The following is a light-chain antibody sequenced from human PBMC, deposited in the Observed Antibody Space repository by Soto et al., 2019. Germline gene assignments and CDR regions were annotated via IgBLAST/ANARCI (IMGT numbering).Light chain of an antibody. CDR2: DVN. CDR1: TSDVGGYNH. Sequence: QSALIQPASVSGSPGQSITISCTGTTSDVGGYNHVSWFQQHPGKVPKLMIYDVNNRPSGVSNRFSGSKSGNTASLTISGLQAEDGADYYCSSYTNTNTLVFGGGTKVTVL. J-gene: IGLJ2*01. CDR3: SSYTNTNTLV. V-gene: IGLV2-14*01.